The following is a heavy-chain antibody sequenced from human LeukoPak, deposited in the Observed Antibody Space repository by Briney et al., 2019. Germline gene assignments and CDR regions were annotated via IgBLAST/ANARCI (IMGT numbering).Heavy chain of an antibody. Sequence: PGGSQRLSCAASGFTFSSYAMHWVRHAPGKGLEWVAVISYDGSNKYYADSVKGRFTISRDYSKNTLYLQMNSLRAEDTAVYYCARVAQWLGGWDAFGIWGQGVMVTAAS. CDR2: ISYDGSNK. V-gene: IGHV3-30*04. CDR1: GFTFSSYA. D-gene: IGHD6-19*01. CDR3: ARVAQWLGGWDAFGI. J-gene: IGHJ3*02.